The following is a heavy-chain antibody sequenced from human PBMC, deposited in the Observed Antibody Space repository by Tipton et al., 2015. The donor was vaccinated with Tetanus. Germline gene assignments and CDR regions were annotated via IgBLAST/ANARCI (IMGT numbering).Heavy chain of an antibody. CDR2: IHPSGTT. J-gene: IGHJ4*01. Sequence: TLSLTCTVSGGSISSFYWYWIRQPPGKGLEWIGEIHPSGTTDYNPSLKSRVIISVDTSKNQFSLKLSSVIAADSALYFCARGTDAYKSGNYWGQGTLVTVSS. CDR1: GGSISSFY. V-gene: IGHV4-34*01. D-gene: IGHD5-24*01. CDR3: ARGTDAYKSGNY.